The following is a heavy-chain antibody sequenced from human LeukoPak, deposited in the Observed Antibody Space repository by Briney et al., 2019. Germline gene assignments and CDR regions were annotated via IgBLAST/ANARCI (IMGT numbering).Heavy chain of an antibody. D-gene: IGHD4-17*01. V-gene: IGHV3-23*01. CDR3: ARGSYGAYDY. CDR1: GFTFNKYA. CDR2: ITDSGGDT. Sequence: GGSLRLSCAASGFTFNKYAMSWVRQAPGKGLEWFSAITDSGGDTYYADSVKGRFTISRDNSKNTLDLQMSSLRAEDTAVYYCARGSYGAYDYWGQGSLVTVSS. J-gene: IGHJ4*02.